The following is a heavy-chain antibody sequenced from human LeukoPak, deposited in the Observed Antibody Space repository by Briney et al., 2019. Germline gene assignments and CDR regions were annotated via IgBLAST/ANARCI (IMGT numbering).Heavy chain of an antibody. D-gene: IGHD4-17*01. J-gene: IGHJ2*01. CDR2: IKQDGSAK. CDR1: GFTFSSYW. CDR3: ARRRLKGKYGDDNYWYFDL. V-gene: IGHV3-7*01. Sequence: PGGSLRLSCVASGFTFSSYWMSWVRQAPVKGLEWVSNIKQDGSAKYYVDSVKGRFTISRDNAKNSVHLQMNSLRAEDTAVYYCARRRLKGKYGDDNYWYFDLWGRGTLVTVSS.